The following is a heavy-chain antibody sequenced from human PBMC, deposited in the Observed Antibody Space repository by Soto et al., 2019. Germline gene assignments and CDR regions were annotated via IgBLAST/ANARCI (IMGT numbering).Heavy chain of an antibody. J-gene: IGHJ4*02. CDR1: GGSISSYY. CDR3: ARGIGGTSDY. CDR2: IYYSGST. D-gene: IGHD2-15*01. Sequence: SETLSLTCTVSGGSISSYYWSWIRQTPGKGLEWIGYIYYSGSTNYNPSLKSRVTISVDTSKNQFSLKLRSVTVADTAMYYCARGIGGTSDYWGQGTLVTVSS. V-gene: IGHV4-59*08.